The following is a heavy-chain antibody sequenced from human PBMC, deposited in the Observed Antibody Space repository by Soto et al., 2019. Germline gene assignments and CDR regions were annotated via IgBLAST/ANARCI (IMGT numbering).Heavy chain of an antibody. Sequence: PSETLSLTCTVSGGSISSYYWSWIRQPPGKGLEWIGYIYYSGSTNYNPSLKSRVTISVDTSKNQFSLKLSSVTAADTAMYYCARLPHYYGSGSPNGRHGMDVWGQGTTVTVSS. J-gene: IGHJ6*02. CDR1: GGSISSYY. D-gene: IGHD3-10*01. CDR3: ARLPHYYGSGSPNGRHGMDV. V-gene: IGHV4-59*01. CDR2: IYYSGST.